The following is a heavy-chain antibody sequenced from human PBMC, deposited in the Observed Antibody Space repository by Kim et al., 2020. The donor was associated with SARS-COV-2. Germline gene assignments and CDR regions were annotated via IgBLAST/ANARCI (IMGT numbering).Heavy chain of an antibody. CDR1: GFTFSDYY. Sequence: GGSLRLSCTASGFTFSDYYMSWIRQAPGKGLEWVSYISGSGSTIYYADSVKGRFTISRDNAKNSLYLQMNSLRAEDTAVYYCAREAIIGRLLRYYGMDVWGQGTTVTVSS. J-gene: IGHJ6*02. CDR2: ISGSGSTI. V-gene: IGHV3-11*01. CDR3: AREAIIGRLLRYYGMDV. D-gene: IGHD2-15*01.